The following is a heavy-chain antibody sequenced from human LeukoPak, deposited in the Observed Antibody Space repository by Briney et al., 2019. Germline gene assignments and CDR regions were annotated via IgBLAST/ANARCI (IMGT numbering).Heavy chain of an antibody. CDR3: ARDNPNLSGYGTFDY. CDR2: IIPIFGTA. Sequence: SVKVSCKASGGTFSSYAISWVRQAPGQGLEWMGGIIPIFGTANYAQKFQGRVTITADESTSTAYMELSSLRSEDTAVYYCARDNPNLSGYGTFDYWGQGTLVIVSS. D-gene: IGHD5-12*01. V-gene: IGHV1-69*01. J-gene: IGHJ4*02. CDR1: GGTFSSYA.